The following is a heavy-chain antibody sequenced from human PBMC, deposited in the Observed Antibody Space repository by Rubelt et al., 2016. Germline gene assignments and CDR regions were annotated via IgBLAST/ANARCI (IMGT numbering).Heavy chain of an antibody. Sequence: GKGLEWVSVIYSGGSTYYADSVKGRFTISRDNSKNTLYLQMNSLRAEDTAVYYCARKGFRFGTGVSFDYWGQGTLVTVSS. J-gene: IGHJ4*02. CDR2: IYSGGST. CDR3: ARKGFRFGTGVSFDY. D-gene: IGHD3-16*01. V-gene: IGHV3-66*02.